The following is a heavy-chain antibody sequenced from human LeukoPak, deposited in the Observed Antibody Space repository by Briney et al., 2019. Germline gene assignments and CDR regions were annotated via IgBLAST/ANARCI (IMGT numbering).Heavy chain of an antibody. CDR2: LHAGGNT. D-gene: IGHD3-10*01. Sequence: GGSLRLSCAASGFTFSSYSMNWVRQAPGKGLEWVSVLHAGGNTYYADSVKGRFTISRDNLKNMLYLHMNSLRAEDTAVYYCARDRFDGLGSLFDYWGQGTLVTVSS. J-gene: IGHJ4*02. CDR1: GFTFSSYS. CDR3: ARDRFDGLGSLFDY. V-gene: IGHV3-66*01.